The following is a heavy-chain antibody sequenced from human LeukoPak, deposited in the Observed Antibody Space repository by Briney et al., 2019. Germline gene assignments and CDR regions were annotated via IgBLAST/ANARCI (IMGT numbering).Heavy chain of an antibody. Sequence: SETLSLTCTVSGGSISSYYWSWIRQPPGKGLEWIGYIYYSVSTNYNPSLKSRVTISVDTSKNQLSLKLSSVTAADTAVYYCARFLWSGYSDAFDIWGQGTMVTVSS. V-gene: IGHV4-59*01. CDR1: GGSISSYY. CDR3: ARFLWSGYSDAFDI. CDR2: IYYSVST. D-gene: IGHD3-3*01. J-gene: IGHJ3*02.